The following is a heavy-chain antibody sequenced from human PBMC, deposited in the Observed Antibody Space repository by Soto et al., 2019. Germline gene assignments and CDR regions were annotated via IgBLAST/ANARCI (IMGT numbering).Heavy chain of an antibody. CDR1: GYRFTCYA. V-gene: IGHV1-18*04. CDR2: ISAYFGNT. Sequence: VSVKVSWKACGYRFTCYASVWVRQARGQGLEWLGWISAYFGNTNYTQKLQGRFTMTTDTSTSTVYMELRNLRSDDTALYYCARRGVGARPLDYWGQGTLDTVSS. CDR3: ARRGVGARPLDY. D-gene: IGHD1-26*01. J-gene: IGHJ4*02.